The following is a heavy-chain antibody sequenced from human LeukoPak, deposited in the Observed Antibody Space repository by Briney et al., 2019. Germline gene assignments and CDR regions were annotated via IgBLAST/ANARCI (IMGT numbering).Heavy chain of an antibody. CDR3: ARFGVTIFGVVIMDGGP. Sequence: SETLSLTCAVSGGSISSSDWWSWVRQAPGRGLEWIGEIYQSGSTNYNPSLKSRVTISVDKSKNQFSLKLSSVTAADTAVYYCARFGVTIFGVVIMDGGPWGQGTLVTVSS. D-gene: IGHD3-3*01. V-gene: IGHV4-4*02. J-gene: IGHJ5*02. CDR2: IYQSGST. CDR1: GGSISSSDW.